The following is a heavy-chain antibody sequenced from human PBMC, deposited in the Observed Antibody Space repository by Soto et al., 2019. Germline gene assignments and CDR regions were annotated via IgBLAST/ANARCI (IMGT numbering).Heavy chain of an antibody. D-gene: IGHD3-22*01. J-gene: IGHJ4*02. Sequence: GASVKVSCKASGGTFSSYAISWVRQAPGQGLEWMGGIIPIFGTANYAQKFQGRVTITADESTSTAYMELSSLRSEDTAVYYCAGPRGYDSSGYYFYWGEGTLVTVSS. CDR1: GGTFSSYA. V-gene: IGHV1-69*13. CDR2: IIPIFGTA. CDR3: AGPRGYDSSGYYFY.